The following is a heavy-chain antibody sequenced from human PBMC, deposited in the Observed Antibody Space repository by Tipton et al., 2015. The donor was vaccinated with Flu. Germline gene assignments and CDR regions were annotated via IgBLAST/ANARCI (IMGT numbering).Heavy chain of an antibody. CDR2: INWKGNSF. Sequence: SLRLSCAASGFTFDEYSMHWVRQAPGRGLEWVSSINWKGNSFDYGDSVRGRFTISRDNGKNSLYLQMNNLRGEDTALYFCTRDNKKDSSMDYYYYHGMDVWGRGTTVTVSS. CDR1: GFTFDEYS. J-gene: IGHJ6*02. D-gene: IGHD2-15*01. CDR3: TRDNKKDSSMDYYYYHGMDV. V-gene: IGHV3-9*01.